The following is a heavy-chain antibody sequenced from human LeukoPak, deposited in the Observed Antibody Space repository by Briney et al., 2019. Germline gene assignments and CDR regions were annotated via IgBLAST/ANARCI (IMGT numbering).Heavy chain of an antibody. V-gene: IGHV4-39*01. CDR1: GGSISSSSYY. Sequence: PSETLPLTCTASGGSISSSSYYWGWIRPPLGKGLEWIGSIYYSGSTYYNPSLKSRVTISVDTSKNQFSLKLSSVTAADTAVYYCGRPVRYAGILDAFDIWGQGTMVTVSS. CDR3: GRPVRYAGILDAFDI. J-gene: IGHJ3*02. CDR2: IYYSGST. D-gene: IGHD6-13*01.